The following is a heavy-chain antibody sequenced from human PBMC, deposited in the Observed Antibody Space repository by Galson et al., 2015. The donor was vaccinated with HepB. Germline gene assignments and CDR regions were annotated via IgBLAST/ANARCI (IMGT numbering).Heavy chain of an antibody. CDR3: ARDRRDYDFWSGYPHDT. CDR1: ADTFKTYA. D-gene: IGHD3-3*01. Sequence: SVKVSCKASADTFKTYAISWVRQAPGQGLEWMGRIIPSFRVTDYAQKFQGRATISADRSTSTAYMELRSLTSDDTAVYYCARDRRDYDFWSGYPHDTWGQGTRLTVAA. V-gene: IGHV1-69*04. J-gene: IGHJ4*02. CDR2: IIPSFRVT.